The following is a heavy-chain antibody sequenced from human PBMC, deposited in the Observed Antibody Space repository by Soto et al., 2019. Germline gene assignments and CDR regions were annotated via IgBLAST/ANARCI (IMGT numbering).Heavy chain of an antibody. Sequence: GGSLRLSWAASGFSVSSDYMSWVRQAPGKGLGWVSLIYSGGDTYYADSVKGRFTISRDISSNTIYLHMTSLRADDTAIYYCTRAGSDPGNFYISNYYAMDVWGRGTTVTVPS. D-gene: IGHD3-10*01. CDR3: TRAGSDPGNFYISNYYAMDV. V-gene: IGHV3-53*01. J-gene: IGHJ6*02. CDR1: GFSVSSDY. CDR2: IYSGGDT.